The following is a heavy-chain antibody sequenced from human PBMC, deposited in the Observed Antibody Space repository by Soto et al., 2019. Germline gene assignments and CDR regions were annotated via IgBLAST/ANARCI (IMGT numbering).Heavy chain of an antibody. V-gene: IGHV1-2*02. J-gene: IGHJ4*02. CDR3: ARDMVSTIGDFDY. CDR1: GYTFTGYY. Sequence: QVQLVQSGAEVKKPGASVKVSCKASGYTFTGYYMHWVRQAPGQGLEWVGWINPNSGATTYAQKFHGSVTMTRATSIITAHMELSRLRSDDTAMYYCARDMVSTIGDFDYWGQGTLVTVSS. D-gene: IGHD3-16*01. CDR2: INPNSGAT.